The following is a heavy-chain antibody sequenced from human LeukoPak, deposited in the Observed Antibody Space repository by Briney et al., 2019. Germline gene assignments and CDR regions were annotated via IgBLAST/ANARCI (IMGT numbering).Heavy chain of an antibody. CDR1: GGSISSSNYY. CDR2: INHSGST. V-gene: IGHV4-39*07. Sequence: SETLSLTCTVSGGSISSSNYYWGWIRQPPGKGLEWIGEINHSGSTNYNPSLKSRVTISVDTSKNQFSLKLSSVTAADTAVYYCARGMRASDYWGQGTLVTVSS. J-gene: IGHJ4*02. CDR3: ARGMRASDY.